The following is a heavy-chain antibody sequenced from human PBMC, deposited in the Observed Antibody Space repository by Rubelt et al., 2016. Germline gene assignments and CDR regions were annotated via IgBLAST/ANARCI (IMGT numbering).Heavy chain of an antibody. V-gene: IGHV1-2*04. Sequence: QVQLVQSGAEVKKPGASVKVSCKASGYTFTSYGVSWVRQAPGQGFEWMGWINPNSGGTNYAQKFQGWVTMTRDTSISTAYMELSRLRSDDTAVYYCAREAIHYYYYGMDVWGQGTTVTVSS. D-gene: IGHD2-2*02. J-gene: IGHJ6*02. CDR3: AREAIHYYYYGMDV. CDR2: INPNSGGT. CDR1: GYTFTSYG.